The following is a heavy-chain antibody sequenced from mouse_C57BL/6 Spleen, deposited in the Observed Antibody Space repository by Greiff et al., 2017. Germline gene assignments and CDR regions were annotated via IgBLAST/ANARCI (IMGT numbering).Heavy chain of an antibody. CDR1: GYTFTSYW. Sequence: QVQLKQSGAELVKPGASVKLSCKASGYTFTSYWMHWVKQRPGQGLEWIGMIHPNSGSTNYNEKFKSKATLTVDKSSSTAYMQLSSLTSEDSAVXYCSGRNGDYFDYWGQGTTLTVSS. J-gene: IGHJ2*01. CDR2: IHPNSGST. V-gene: IGHV1-64*01. CDR3: SGRNGDYFDY.